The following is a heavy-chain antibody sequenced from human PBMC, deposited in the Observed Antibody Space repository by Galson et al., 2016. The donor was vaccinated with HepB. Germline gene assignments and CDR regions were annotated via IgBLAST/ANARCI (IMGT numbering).Heavy chain of an antibody. D-gene: IGHD3-10*01. CDR3: ARDPLRGSYPYYYYAMDV. Sequence: SLRLSCAASGFTFSSYWMHWVRQVPGKGLEWLSHISNDESSRDYADSVKGRFTIPRDNAKNTRYLQMNSLRVEDTAMYYCARDPLRGSYPYYYYAMDVWGQGTTVTASS. CDR2: ISNDESSR. V-gene: IGHV3-74*01. CDR1: GFTFSSYW. J-gene: IGHJ6*02.